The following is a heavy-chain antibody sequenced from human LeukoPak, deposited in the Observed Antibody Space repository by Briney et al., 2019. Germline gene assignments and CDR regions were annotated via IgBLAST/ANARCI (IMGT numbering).Heavy chain of an antibody. CDR1: GFTFSSYA. V-gene: IGHV3-23*01. D-gene: IGHD3-10*01. CDR3: AKGDAYSSGSYFDY. J-gene: IGHJ4*02. Sequence: PGGSLRLSCAASGFTFSSYAVNWVRRAPGKGLEWVSSISGRGDDTYYADSVKGRFTISRDNSKNMLYLQMNSLRADDTAVYYCAKGDAYSSGSYFDYWGQGALVTVSS. CDR2: ISGRGDDT.